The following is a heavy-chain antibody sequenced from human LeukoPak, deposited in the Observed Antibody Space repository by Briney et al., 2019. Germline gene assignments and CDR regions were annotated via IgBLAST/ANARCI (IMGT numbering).Heavy chain of an antibody. Sequence: PGGSLRLSCAASGFTFSDYYMSWIRQAPGKGLEWVANIKQDGSEKYYVDSVKGRFTISRDNAKNSLYLQMNSLRAEDTAIYYCTRVGYIDEGIDYWGQGTLVTVSS. CDR3: TRVGYIDEGIDY. V-gene: IGHV3-7*04. CDR2: IKQDGSEK. D-gene: IGHD5-24*01. CDR1: GFTFSDYY. J-gene: IGHJ4*02.